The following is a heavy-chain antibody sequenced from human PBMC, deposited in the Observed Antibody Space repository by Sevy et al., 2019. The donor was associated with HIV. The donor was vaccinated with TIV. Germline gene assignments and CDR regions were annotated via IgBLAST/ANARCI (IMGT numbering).Heavy chain of an antibody. CDR3: ATHAGIAAAGRVLDY. CDR1: GFTFSDHY. J-gene: IGHJ4*02. CDR2: IRNKADSYTT. D-gene: IGHD6-13*01. Sequence: GGSLRFSCAASGFTFSDHYMEWVRQAPGKGLEWVGRIRNKADSYTTEYAASVKGRFTISRDDSKNSLYLIINSLKTVDTAVYYCATHAGIAAAGRVLDYRGQGTLVTVSS. V-gene: IGHV3-72*01.